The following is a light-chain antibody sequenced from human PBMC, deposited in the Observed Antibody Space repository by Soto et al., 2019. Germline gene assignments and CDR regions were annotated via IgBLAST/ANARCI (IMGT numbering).Light chain of an antibody. CDR2: AAS. V-gene: IGKV1-9*01. CDR1: EDISSY. CDR3: QQLKNYPIT. J-gene: IGKJ5*01. Sequence: IQLTQSHSSLSASLGDRVTFTCRASEDISSYLAWYQQKPGTAPKLLIYAASALHSGVPSRFSGSGSGTDFTLTISSLQPEDFAIYFCQQLKNYPITFGQGTDWRL.